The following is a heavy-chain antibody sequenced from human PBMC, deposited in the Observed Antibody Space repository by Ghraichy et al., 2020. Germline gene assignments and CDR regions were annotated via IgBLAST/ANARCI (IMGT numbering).Heavy chain of an antibody. D-gene: IGHD6-19*01. J-gene: IGHJ4*02. Sequence: SETLSLTCAVYGGSFSGYYWSWIRQPPGKGLECIGAINPSGSTNYNPSLKSRVTISVDTSKHQFSLKLSSVTAADTAVYYCARANSSGDGINYFDYWGQGTLVTVSS. V-gene: IGHV4-34*01. CDR2: INPSGST. CDR3: ARANSSGDGINYFDY. CDR1: GGSFSGYY.